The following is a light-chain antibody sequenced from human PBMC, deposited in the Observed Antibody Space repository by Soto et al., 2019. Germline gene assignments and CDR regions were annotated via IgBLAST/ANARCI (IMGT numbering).Light chain of an antibody. J-gene: IGKJ3*01. Sequence: DIQTTQSPSSVSASVGDRVTITCRASQDVNNWLAWYQQRPGRAPKLLIYAASRLQSGVPSRFSGSGSGTDFTLTISSLQPEDVATYLCLQSHSFPSFTFRPGTKVDI. CDR2: AAS. CDR1: QDVNNW. CDR3: LQSHSFPSFT. V-gene: IGKV1-12*02.